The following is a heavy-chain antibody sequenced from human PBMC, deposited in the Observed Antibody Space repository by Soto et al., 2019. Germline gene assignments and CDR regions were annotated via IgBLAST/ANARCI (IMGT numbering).Heavy chain of an antibody. V-gene: IGHV4-59*01. Sequence: SETLSLTCAVYGGSFSGYYWSWIRQPPGKGLEWIGYIYYSGSTNYNPSLKSRVTISVDTSKNQFSLKLSSVTAADTAVYYCARTPAGYYYGSGSPPYYYGMDVWGQGTTVTVSS. J-gene: IGHJ6*02. CDR2: IYYSGST. CDR1: GGSFSGYY. D-gene: IGHD3-10*01. CDR3: ARTPAGYYYGSGSPPYYYGMDV.